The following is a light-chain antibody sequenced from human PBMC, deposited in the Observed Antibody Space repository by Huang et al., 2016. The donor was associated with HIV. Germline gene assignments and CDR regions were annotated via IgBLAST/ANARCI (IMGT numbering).Light chain of an antibody. CDR3: QQRSTWPRSIT. Sequence: EIVLTQSPATLSLSPGERATVSCRASQNINDFLAWYQQPPGQPPRLLIYDASARASGIPARFSGNGSGTDFTLMISSLEPEDFAIYYCQQRSTWPRSITSGQGTRLEI. CDR1: QNINDF. J-gene: IGKJ5*01. V-gene: IGKV3-11*01. CDR2: DAS.